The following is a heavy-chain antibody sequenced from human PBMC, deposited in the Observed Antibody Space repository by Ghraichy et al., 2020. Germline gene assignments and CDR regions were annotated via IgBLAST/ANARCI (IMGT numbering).Heavy chain of an antibody. CDR1: GGSISSYY. J-gene: IGHJ4*02. D-gene: IGHD4-17*01. CDR2: IYYSGST. Sequence: ESLNISCTVSGGSISSYYWSWIRQPPGKGLEWIGYIYYSGSTNYNPSLKSRVTISVDTSKNQFSLKLSSVTAADTAVYYCARRTTYGDYSYWGQGTLVTVSS. CDR3: ARRTTYGDYSY. V-gene: IGHV4-59*08.